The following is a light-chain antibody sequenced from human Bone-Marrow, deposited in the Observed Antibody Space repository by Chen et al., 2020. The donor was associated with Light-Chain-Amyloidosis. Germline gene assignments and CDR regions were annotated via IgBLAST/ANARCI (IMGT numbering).Light chain of an antibody. J-gene: IGKJ3*01. V-gene: IGKV3-20*01. CDR1: QSVSSSY. Sequence: EIVLTQSPGTLSLSPGERATLSCRASQSVSSSYLAWYQQKPGQAPRLLIYAASSRATGIPDRLSGSEAGTDLTLTISRLEPEDFAVYYCQQYGSSPRFTFGPGTKVDIK. CDR3: QQYGSSPRFT. CDR2: AAS.